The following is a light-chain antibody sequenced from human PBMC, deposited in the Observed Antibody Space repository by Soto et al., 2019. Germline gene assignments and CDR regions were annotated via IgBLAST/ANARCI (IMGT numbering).Light chain of an antibody. CDR2: DVS. J-gene: IGLJ1*01. CDR3: CSYTTSNTRQIA. Sequence: QAVLTQPASGSGSPWQSITISGTGTSSDGCGYNYVSWYQQHPRKAPKFMIYDVSSRPSGVSNRFSGSKSGNTASLTISGLQAEDEADYYCCSYTTSNTRQIAFGTGTKVTVL. V-gene: IGLV2-14*03. CDR1: SSDGCGYNY.